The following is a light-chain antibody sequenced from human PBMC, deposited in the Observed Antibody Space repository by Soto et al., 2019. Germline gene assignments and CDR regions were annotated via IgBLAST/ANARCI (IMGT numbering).Light chain of an antibody. J-gene: IGKJ4*01. CDR2: GAS. V-gene: IGKV3-20*01. CDR3: QQYGSSPRVT. Sequence: EIVLTQPPGTLSLSPGERATLSCRASQSVSSSYLAWYQQKPGQAPRLLIYGASSRATGIPDRFSGSGSGTDFTLNISRLEPADFAVYYCQQYGSSPRVTFGGGTKLEIK. CDR1: QSVSSSY.